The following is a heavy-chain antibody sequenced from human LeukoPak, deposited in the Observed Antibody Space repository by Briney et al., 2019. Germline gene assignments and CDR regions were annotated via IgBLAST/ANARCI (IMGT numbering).Heavy chain of an antibody. CDR3: ARGPTISETGYFDY. CDR1: GGSFSSYY. D-gene: IGHD1-1*01. Sequence: PSETLSLTCAVYGGSFSSYYWSWIRQSPGKGVEWIADINHRGDTNYNPSVKSRVTISVDTSKNQFSLKVTSLTAADTAVYYCARGPTISETGYFDYWGQGTLVTVSS. CDR2: INHRGDT. J-gene: IGHJ4*03. V-gene: IGHV4-34*01.